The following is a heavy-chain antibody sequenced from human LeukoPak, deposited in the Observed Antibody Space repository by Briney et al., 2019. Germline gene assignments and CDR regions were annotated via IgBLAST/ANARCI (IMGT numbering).Heavy chain of an antibody. D-gene: IGHD5-12*01. J-gene: IGHJ4*02. Sequence: ASVKVSCKVSGYTLTELSMHWVRQAPGKGLEWMGGFDPEDGETIYAQKFQGRVTMTEDTSTDTAYMELSSLRSEDTAVYYCTSNLDIVATIFPYFDYWGQGTLVTVSS. CDR3: TSNLDIVATIFPYFDY. CDR2: FDPEDGET. V-gene: IGHV1-24*01. CDR1: GYTLTELS.